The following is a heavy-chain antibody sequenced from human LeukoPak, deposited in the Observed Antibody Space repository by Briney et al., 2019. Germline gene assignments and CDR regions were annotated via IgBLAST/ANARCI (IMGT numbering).Heavy chain of an antibody. Sequence: GGSLRLSCAASGFTFRSYDMNWVRQAPGKGLEWVSYISSSGTTIYYADSVKGLFTISRDNAKNSLYLQMSSLRAEGTAVYYCAKALATRHMDVWGQGTTVTVSS. J-gene: IGHJ6*02. V-gene: IGHV3-48*03. CDR3: AKALATRHMDV. CDR2: ISSSGTTI. CDR1: GFTFRSYD.